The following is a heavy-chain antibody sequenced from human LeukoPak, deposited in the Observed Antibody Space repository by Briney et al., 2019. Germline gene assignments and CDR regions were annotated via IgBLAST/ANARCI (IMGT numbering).Heavy chain of an antibody. CDR2: INEDGSTT. V-gene: IGHV3-74*01. Sequence: PGGSLRLSCAASGFTFSSNWMHWVRQAPGKGLVWVSRINEDGSTTNYADSVKGRSTIFGDNAKNTLYLQMNSLRAEDTAVYYCANSAFDIWGQGTMVTVSS. J-gene: IGHJ3*02. CDR3: ANSAFDI. CDR1: GFTFSSNW.